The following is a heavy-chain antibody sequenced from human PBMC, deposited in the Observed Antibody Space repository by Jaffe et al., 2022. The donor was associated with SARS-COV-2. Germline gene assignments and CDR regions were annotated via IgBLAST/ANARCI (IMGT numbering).Heavy chain of an antibody. J-gene: IGHJ6*02. CDR2: ISWNSGSI. CDR3: AKGGYALQGANYYYYYGMDV. V-gene: IGHV3-9*01. Sequence: EVQLVESGGGLVQPGRSLRLSCAASGFTFDDYAMHWVRQAPGKGLEWVSGISWNSGSIGYADSVKGRFTISRDNAKNSLYLQMNSLRAEDTALYYCAKGGYALQGANYYYYYGMDVWGQGTTVTVSS. D-gene: IGHD5-12*01. CDR1: GFTFDDYA.